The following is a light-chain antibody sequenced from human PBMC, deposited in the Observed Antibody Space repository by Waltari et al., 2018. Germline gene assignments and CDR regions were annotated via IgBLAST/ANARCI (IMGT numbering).Light chain of an antibody. J-gene: IGKJ3*01. V-gene: IGKV4-1*01. CDR3: QQYYSSPFT. CDR2: WAS. Sequence: DIVMTQSPDSLAVSLGERATINCKSSQSVLFSSNNRKYLAWYQQKPGQSPRLVLYWASTLESGVPDRFSGSGSATDFTLTISSLQAEDVAVYYCQQYYSSPFTFGPGTKLEIK. CDR1: QSVLFSSNNRKY.